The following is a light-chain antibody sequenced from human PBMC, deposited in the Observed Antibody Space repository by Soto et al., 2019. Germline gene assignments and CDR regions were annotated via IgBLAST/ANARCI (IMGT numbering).Light chain of an antibody. CDR2: GAS. CDR3: QQYGTSPWT. CDR1: QSVSSNY. J-gene: IGKJ1*01. Sequence: EIVLTQSPGTLSLSPLESATLSCRASQSVSSNYLAWYQQRVGQAPRLLIYGASSRATGVPDRFSGSGSGNDFTLPIRRLEPEDLAVYFCQQYGTSPWTFGQGTKVEIK. V-gene: IGKV3-20*01.